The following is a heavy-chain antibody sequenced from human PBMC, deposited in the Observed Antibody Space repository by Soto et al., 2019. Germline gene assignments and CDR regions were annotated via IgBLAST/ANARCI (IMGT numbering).Heavy chain of an antibody. CDR1: GFTFGDYG. Sequence: GGSLRISCTVSGFTFGDYGINWVRQAPGKGREWVGFIRNKVYGGTAENAASVEGRFTITRDDPKSIAYLQMNSLKTEDTAVYYCTIFFLFRGGYANVYSCPATLVSV. D-gene: IGHD5-12*01. V-gene: IGHV3-49*04. CDR2: IRNKVYGGTA. J-gene: IGHJ4*02. CDR3: TIFFLFRGGYANVY.